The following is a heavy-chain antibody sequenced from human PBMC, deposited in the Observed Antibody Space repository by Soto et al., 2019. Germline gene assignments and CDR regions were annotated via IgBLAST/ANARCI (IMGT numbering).Heavy chain of an antibody. CDR3: TRDWGGGGGY. CDR1: GFTFSDYA. V-gene: IGHV3-74*01. CDR2: TNEDGSTI. D-gene: IGHD3-16*01. Sequence: VQLVEFGGGVVQPGRSLRLSCAASGFTFSDYAMHWVRQAPGKGLEWVSRTNEDGSTINYADSVKGRFTISRDNAKNTLYGKIKGRGVEDRAFFYCTRDWGGGGGYWGPGTLVTVSS. J-gene: IGHJ4*02.